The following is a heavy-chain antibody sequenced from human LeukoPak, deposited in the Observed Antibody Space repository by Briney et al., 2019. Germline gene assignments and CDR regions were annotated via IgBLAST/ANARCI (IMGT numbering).Heavy chain of an antibody. CDR3: ARALGSRPGAEYFQH. Sequence: GASVKVSCKASGGTFSSYAISWVRQAPGQGLEWMGGIIPIFGTANYAQKFQGRVTITTDESTSTAYMELSSLRSEGTAVYYCARALGSRPGAEYFQHWGQGTLVTVSS. J-gene: IGHJ1*01. CDR2: IIPIFGTA. V-gene: IGHV1-69*05. CDR1: GGTFSSYA. D-gene: IGHD6-13*01.